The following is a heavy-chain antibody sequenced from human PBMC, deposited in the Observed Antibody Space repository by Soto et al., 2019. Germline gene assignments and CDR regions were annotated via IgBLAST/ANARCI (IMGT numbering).Heavy chain of an antibody. J-gene: IGHJ4*02. CDR2: IYYSGST. CDR1: GGSISSYY. Sequence: SETLSLTCTVSGGSISSYYWSWIRQPPGKGLEWIGYIYYSGSTNYNPSLKSRVTISVDTSKNRFSLKLNSMTAADTAVYYCARHNYGSGSTYFDYWGQGTLVTVSS. D-gene: IGHD3-10*01. V-gene: IGHV4-59*08. CDR3: ARHNYGSGSTYFDY.